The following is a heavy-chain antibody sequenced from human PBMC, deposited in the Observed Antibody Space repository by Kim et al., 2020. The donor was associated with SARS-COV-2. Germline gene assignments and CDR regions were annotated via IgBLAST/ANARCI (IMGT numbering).Heavy chain of an antibody. CDR2: IYYSGST. D-gene: IGHD3-10*01. V-gene: IGHV4-39*02. CDR3: ARDQGRGYYYGSGGIDY. CDR1: GGSISSSSYY. Sequence: SETLSLTCTVSGGSISSSSYYWGWIRQPPGKGLEWIGSIYYSGSTYYNPSLKSRVTISVDTSKNQFSLKLSSVTAADTAVYYCARDQGRGYYYGSGGIDYWGQGTLVTVSS. J-gene: IGHJ4*02.